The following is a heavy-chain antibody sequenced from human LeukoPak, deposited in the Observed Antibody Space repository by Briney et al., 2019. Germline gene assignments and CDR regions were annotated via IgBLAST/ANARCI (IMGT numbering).Heavy chain of an antibody. CDR1: GVSISSYY. CDR2: IYYSGST. CDR3: ARADLTGSNAFDI. V-gene: IGHV4-59*01. Sequence: SETLSLTCTVSGVSISSYYWSWIRQPPGKGLEWIGYIYYSGSTNYNPSLMSRVTISVDTSKNQFFLKMSSVTAADTAVYYCARADLTGSNAFDIWGQGTMVTVSS. J-gene: IGHJ3*02.